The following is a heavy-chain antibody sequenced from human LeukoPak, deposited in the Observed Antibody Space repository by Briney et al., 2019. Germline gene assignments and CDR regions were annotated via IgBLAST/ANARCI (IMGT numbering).Heavy chain of an antibody. V-gene: IGHV3-7*01. Sequence: QPGGSLRLSCAASGFTFSSYWKSWVRQAPGKGLEWVANIKQDGSEKYYVDSVKGRFTISRDNAKNSLYLQMNSLRAEDTAVYYCARDREYFDYWGQGTLVTVSS. J-gene: IGHJ4*02. CDR2: IKQDGSEK. D-gene: IGHD3-10*01. CDR3: ARDREYFDY. CDR1: GFTFSSYW.